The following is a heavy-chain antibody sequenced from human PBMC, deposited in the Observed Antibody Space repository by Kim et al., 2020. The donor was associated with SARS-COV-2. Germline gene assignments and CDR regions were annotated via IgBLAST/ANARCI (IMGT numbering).Heavy chain of an antibody. CDR3: ARDSTTLGYYYYGLDV. Sequence: GGSLRLSCAASGFSFNNYDMNWVRQAPGKGLEWVSYISSGSSTIYYADSVKGRFSISRDNAKNSLFLHMNSLRPEDTAVYYCARDSTTLGYYYYGLDV. CDR2: ISSGSSTI. CDR1: GFSFNNYD. V-gene: IGHV3-48*04. J-gene: IGHJ6*01. D-gene: IGHD1-7*01.